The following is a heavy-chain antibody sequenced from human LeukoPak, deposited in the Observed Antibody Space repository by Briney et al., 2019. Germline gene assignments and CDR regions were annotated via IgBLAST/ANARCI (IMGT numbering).Heavy chain of an antibody. V-gene: IGHV3-9*01. D-gene: IGHD7-27*01. CDR2: ITGNSGST. J-gene: IGHJ3*02. CDR3: AKGNWGNAFDI. CDR1: GFTFSSYG. Sequence: PGGSLRLSCAASGFTFSSYGMHWVRQAPGKGLEWVSGITGNSGSTDYADSVRGRFTISRDNAKNSLYLQMSTLREDDTALYYCAKGNWGNAFDIWGQGTMVTVSS.